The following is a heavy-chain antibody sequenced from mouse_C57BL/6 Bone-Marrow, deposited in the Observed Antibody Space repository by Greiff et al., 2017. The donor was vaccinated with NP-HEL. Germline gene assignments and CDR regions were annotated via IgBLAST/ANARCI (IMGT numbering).Heavy chain of an antibody. J-gene: IGHJ4*01. D-gene: IGHD2-2*01. V-gene: IGHV1-50*01. Sequence: VQLQQPGAELVKPGASVKLSCKASGYTFTSYWMQWVKQRPGQGLEWIGEIDPSDSYTNYNQKFKGKATLTVDTSSSTAYMQLSSLTSEDSAVYYCARGLRRRGYAMDYWGQGTSVTVSS. CDR1: GYTFTSYW. CDR3: ARGLRRRGYAMDY. CDR2: IDPSDSYT.